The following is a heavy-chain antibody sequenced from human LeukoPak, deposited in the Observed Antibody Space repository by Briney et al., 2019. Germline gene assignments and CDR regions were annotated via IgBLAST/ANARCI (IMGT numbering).Heavy chain of an antibody. Sequence: PGGSLRLSCAASGFTFSSYSMNWVRQAPGKGLEWVSTISDGGSITYYADSVKGRFTISRDSAKNSLYLQMNSVRAEDTALYHCARVITMVRGGISVYYYYYMDVWGKGTTVTISS. CDR1: GFTFSSYS. D-gene: IGHD3-10*01. J-gene: IGHJ6*03. CDR3: ARVITMVRGGISVYYYYYMDV. CDR2: ISDGGSIT. V-gene: IGHV3-21*04.